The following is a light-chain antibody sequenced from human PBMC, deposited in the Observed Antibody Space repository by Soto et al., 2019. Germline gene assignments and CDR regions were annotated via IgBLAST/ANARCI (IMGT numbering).Light chain of an antibody. CDR3: LQGSHWPGT. CDR1: QSLVSSDGNTY. J-gene: IGKJ1*01. CDR2: RVS. Sequence: EVVMTQSPLSLPVTLGQPASISGRSTQSLVSSDGNTYLTWLQQRPGHPTRRLIYRVSGRESGVPDRFSGGGSGTDFTLKISSVEAEDVGVYYCLQGSHWPGTFGQGTKVEIK. V-gene: IGKV2-30*01.